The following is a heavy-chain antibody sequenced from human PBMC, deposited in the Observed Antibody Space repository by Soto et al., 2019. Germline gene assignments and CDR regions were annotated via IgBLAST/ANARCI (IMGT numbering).Heavy chain of an antibody. CDR3: ASGSYGYIDLVYYYYGMDV. CDR2: IYYSGST. J-gene: IGHJ6*02. Sequence: SETLSLTCTVSGGSISSYYWSWIRQPPGKGLEWIGYIYYSGSTNYNPSLKSRVTISVDTSKNQFSLKLSSVTAADTAVYYCASGSYGYIDLVYYYYGMDVWGQGTTVTVSS. V-gene: IGHV4-59*01. D-gene: IGHD5-18*01. CDR1: GGSISSYY.